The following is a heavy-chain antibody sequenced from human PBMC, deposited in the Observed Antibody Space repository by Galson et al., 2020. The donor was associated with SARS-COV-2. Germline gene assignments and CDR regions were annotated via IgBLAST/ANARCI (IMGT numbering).Heavy chain of an antibody. CDR1: GFTFSSYG. Sequence: GESLKISCAASGFTFSSYGMHWVRQAPGKGLEWVAVISYDGSNKYYADSVKGRFTISRDNSKNTLYLQMNSLRAEDTAVYYCAKVSVLRYFDWLTKSTQIDYWGQGTLVTVSS. V-gene: IGHV3-30*18. J-gene: IGHJ4*02. D-gene: IGHD3-9*01. CDR3: AKVSVLRYFDWLTKSTQIDY. CDR2: ISYDGSNK.